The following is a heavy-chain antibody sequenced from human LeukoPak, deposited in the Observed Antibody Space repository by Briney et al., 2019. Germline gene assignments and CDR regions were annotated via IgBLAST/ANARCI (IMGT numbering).Heavy chain of an antibody. Sequence: SETLSLTCAVYGGSFSGYYWSWIRQPPGKGLEWIGEINHSGSTNYNPSLKSRVTISVDTSKNQFSLKLSSVTAADTAVYYCARGPSPGYWGQGTLVTVSS. CDR2: INHSGST. J-gene: IGHJ4*02. CDR3: ARGPSPGY. V-gene: IGHV4-34*01. CDR1: GGSFSGYY.